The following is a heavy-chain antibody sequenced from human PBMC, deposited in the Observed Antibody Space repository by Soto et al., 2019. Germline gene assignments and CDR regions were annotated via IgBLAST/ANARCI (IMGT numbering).Heavy chain of an antibody. CDR2: IQYRGIT. CDR3: ASLSELSSGWHYYFDY. D-gene: IGHD6-19*01. Sequence: SETLSLTCTVSGDSISSGGFYWSWIRQFPGKGLEWIGFIQYRGITNYNPSLKSRATISVDTSKNQFSLKLSSVTAADTAVYYCASLSELSSGWHYYFDYWGQGTLVTVSS. V-gene: IGHV4-61*08. CDR1: GDSISSGGFY. J-gene: IGHJ4*02.